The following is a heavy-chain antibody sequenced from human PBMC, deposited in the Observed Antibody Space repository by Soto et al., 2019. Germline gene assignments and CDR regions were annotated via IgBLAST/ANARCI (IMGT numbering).Heavy chain of an antibody. CDR1: GFTFISYG. CDR2: IWYDGSNK. CDR3: ARDKRYCISTSCGFDY. Sequence: AGGSLRLSCAASGFTFISYGMHWVRQAPGKGLEWVAVIWYDGSNKYYADSVKGRFTISRDNSKNTLYLQMNSLRAEDTAVYYCARDKRYCISTSCGFDYWGQGTLVTVSS. J-gene: IGHJ4*02. V-gene: IGHV3-33*01. D-gene: IGHD2-2*01.